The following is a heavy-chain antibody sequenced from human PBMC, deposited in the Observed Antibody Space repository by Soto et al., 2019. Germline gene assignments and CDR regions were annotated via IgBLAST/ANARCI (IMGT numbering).Heavy chain of an antibody. CDR2: IGGSGDTT. V-gene: IGHV3-23*01. CDR1: GFTFSTYA. J-gene: IGHJ4*02. CDR3: AREIVVARGASYFDY. D-gene: IGHD2-2*01. Sequence: GGSLRLSCAASGFTFSTYAMSWVRQAPGKGLEWVSAIGGSGDTTYYVDSVKGRFTISRDNAKNSLYLQMNSLRAEDTAVYYCAREIVVARGASYFDYWGPGTLVTVSS.